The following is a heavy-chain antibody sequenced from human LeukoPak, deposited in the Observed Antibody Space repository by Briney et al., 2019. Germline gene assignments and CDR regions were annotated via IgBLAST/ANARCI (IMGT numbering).Heavy chain of an antibody. CDR1: GYTFTGYY. V-gene: IGHV1-2*02. D-gene: IGHD1-26*01. J-gene: IGHJ5*02. CDR2: INPNSGGT. CDR3: ARGFVGSTIHA. Sequence: ASVKVSCKAAGYTFTGYYMHWVRQAPGQGLERMGWINPNSGGTNYEQKFQGRVTMTRDTSISTAYLELRRLRFYDNAMYFCARGFVGSTIHAWGQGTLVTVSS.